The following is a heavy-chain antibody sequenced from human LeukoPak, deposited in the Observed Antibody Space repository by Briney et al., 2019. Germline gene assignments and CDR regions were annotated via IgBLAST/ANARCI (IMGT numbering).Heavy chain of an antibody. J-gene: IGHJ4*02. Sequence: PGGSLRLSCAASAFTFCIYSMNWGRQAPGKGLEWVSTISGSVGSTDYADSVKGRFTISRDNSKNTLYLQMESLRADDTAVYYCATAVVVGGDWGQGTLVTVSS. D-gene: IGHD3-22*01. CDR2: ISGSVGST. V-gene: IGHV3-23*01. CDR3: ATAVVVGGD. CDR1: AFTFCIYS.